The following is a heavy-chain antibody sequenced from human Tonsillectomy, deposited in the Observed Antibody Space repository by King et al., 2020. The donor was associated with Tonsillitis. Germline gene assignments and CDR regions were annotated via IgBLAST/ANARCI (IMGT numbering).Heavy chain of an antibody. CDR1: GGSISSSNW. Sequence: QLQESGPGLVKPSGTLCLTCAVSGGSISSSNWWSWVRQPPGKGLEWIGEIYHGGSTNYNPSLKSRVTISLDKSKNQFSLKLISVTPADTAVYYCAREAEFGSSGWYPFDYWGQGTLVTVSS. CDR3: AREAEFGSSGWYPFDY. V-gene: IGHV4-4*02. J-gene: IGHJ4*02. CDR2: IYHGGST. D-gene: IGHD6-19*01.